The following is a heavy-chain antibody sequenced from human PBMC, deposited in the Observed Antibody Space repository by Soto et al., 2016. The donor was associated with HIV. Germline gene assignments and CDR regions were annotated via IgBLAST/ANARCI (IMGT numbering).Heavy chain of an antibody. Sequence: EVQLVESGGGLVQPGGSLRLSCAASGFTFINYAMHWVRQAPGEGLEYVSAISNTGGSTYYANSVKGRFTISRDNSKNTLYLQMGSLRAEDTAVYYCVFERNRGYYYGMDVWGQGTTVTVSS. CDR2: ISNTGGST. V-gene: IGHV3-64*01. D-gene: IGHD3-3*01. J-gene: IGHJ6*02. CDR3: VFERNRGYYYGMDV. CDR1: GFTFINYA.